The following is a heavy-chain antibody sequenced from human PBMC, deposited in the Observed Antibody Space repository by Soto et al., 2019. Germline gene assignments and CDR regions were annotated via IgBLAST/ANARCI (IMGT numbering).Heavy chain of an antibody. Sequence: GGSLRLSCAASGFTFSDYYMTWIRQAPGKGLEWLSYISSSGSYTNYADSVKGRFTISRNNAKNSLYLQIIRLRAEDTAVYYCARHNGSNYRGIDYWGQGTLVTVSS. CDR1: GFTFSDYY. CDR2: ISSSGSYT. V-gene: IGHV3-11*06. D-gene: IGHD4-4*01. J-gene: IGHJ4*02. CDR3: ARHNGSNYRGIDY.